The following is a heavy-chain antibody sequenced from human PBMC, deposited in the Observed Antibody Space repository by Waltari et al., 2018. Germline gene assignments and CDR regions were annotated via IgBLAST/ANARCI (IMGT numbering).Heavy chain of an antibody. CDR2: IRYDGSNK. J-gene: IGHJ1*01. D-gene: IGHD2-21*01. Sequence: QVQLVESGGGVVQPGGSLRLSCEASGFTFSSYGMHWVRQAPGKGLEWVAFIRYDGSNKYYADSVKGRFTISRDNSKNTLYLEMNSLRAEDTAVYYCAKDGAMGVVVIAYGGALFQEWGQGTLVTVSS. CDR3: AKDGAMGVVVIAYGGALFQE. V-gene: IGHV3-30*02. CDR1: GFTFSSYG.